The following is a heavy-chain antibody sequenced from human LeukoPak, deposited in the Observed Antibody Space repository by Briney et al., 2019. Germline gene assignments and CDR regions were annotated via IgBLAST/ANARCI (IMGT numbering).Heavy chain of an antibody. CDR1: GYSISSGYY. CDR2: INHSGST. V-gene: IGHV4-38-2*02. J-gene: IGHJ3*02. D-gene: IGHD2-21*02. CDR3: ARGRGRLLFARVAFDI. Sequence: SSETLSLTCTVSGYSISSGYYWSWIRQPPGKGLEWIGEINHSGSTNYNPSLKSRVTISVDTSKNQFSLKLSSETAADTAVYYCARGRGRLLFARVAFDIWGQGTMVTVSS.